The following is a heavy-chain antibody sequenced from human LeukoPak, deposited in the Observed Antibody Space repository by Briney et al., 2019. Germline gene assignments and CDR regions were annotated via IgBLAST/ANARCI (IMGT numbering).Heavy chain of an antibody. V-gene: IGHV4-39*01. D-gene: IGHD6-13*01. Sequence: SETLSLTCTVSGGSISSTTYYWGWIRQPPGKGLEWIGTIFYSGSTYYNPSLKSRVTISVDTSKNQFSLKLSSVTAADTAVYYCAKGIRDRHFFCFWGQGTLVTVSS. CDR2: IFYSGST. CDR3: AKGIRDRHFFCF. J-gene: IGHJ4*02. CDR1: GGSISSTTYY.